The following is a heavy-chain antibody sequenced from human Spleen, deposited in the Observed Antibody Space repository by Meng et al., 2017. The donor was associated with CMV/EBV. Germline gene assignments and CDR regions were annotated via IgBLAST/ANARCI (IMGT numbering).Heavy chain of an antibody. V-gene: IGHV4-61*01. CDR3: ARDVPRHFGYVYYGMDV. CDR2: IFYTGST. D-gene: IGHD5-12*01. CDR1: GGSVSSGSYY. J-gene: IGHJ6*02. Sequence: SQTLSLTCTVSGGSVSSGSYYWSWIRQPPGKGLEWIGYIFYTGSTNYNPSLKSRVSISVDSSKNQFSLKLNSVTAADTALYYCARDVPRHFGYVYYGMDVWGQGTTVTVSS.